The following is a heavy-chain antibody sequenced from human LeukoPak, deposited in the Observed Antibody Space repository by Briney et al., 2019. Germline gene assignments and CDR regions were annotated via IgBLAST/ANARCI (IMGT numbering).Heavy chain of an antibody. CDR3: ASRGSTVSGENYFDY. J-gene: IGHJ4*02. Sequence: SVKVSCKASGYTFTSYDINWVRQATGQGLEWMGWMNPNSGNTGYAQKFQGRVTITRNTSISTAYMELSSLRSEDTAVYYCASRGSTVSGENYFDYWGQGTLVTVSS. D-gene: IGHD3-16*01. V-gene: IGHV1-8*03. CDR1: GYTFTSYD. CDR2: MNPNSGNT.